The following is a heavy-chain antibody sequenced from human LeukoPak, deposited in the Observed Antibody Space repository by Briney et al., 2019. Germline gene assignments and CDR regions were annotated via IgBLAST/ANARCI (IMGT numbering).Heavy chain of an antibody. CDR2: IYYSGST. J-gene: IGHJ3*02. D-gene: IGHD3-10*01. CDR1: GGSITYYY. Sequence: KPSETLSLTCTVSGGSITYYYWNWIRQPPGKGLEWIGYIYYSGSTNYNPSLKSRVTISVDTSKNQFSLKLSSVTAADTAVYYCARVEWFGELSPFDIWGQGTMVTVSS. CDR3: ARVEWFGELSPFDI. V-gene: IGHV4-59*01.